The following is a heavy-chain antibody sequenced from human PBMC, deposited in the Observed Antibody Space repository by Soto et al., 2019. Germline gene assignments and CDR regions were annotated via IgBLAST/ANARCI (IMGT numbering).Heavy chain of an antibody. V-gene: IGHV3-7*01. Sequence: EVQLVESGGGLVQPGGSLRLSCAASGFTFSSYWMSWVRQAPGKGLEWVANIKQDGSEKYYVDSVKGRFTISRDNAKNSLYLQMNSLRAEDTAVYYCARPYCSSTSCAYYFDYWGQGTLVTVSS. J-gene: IGHJ4*02. CDR1: GFTFSSYW. CDR2: IKQDGSEK. D-gene: IGHD2-2*01. CDR3: ARPYCSSTSCAYYFDY.